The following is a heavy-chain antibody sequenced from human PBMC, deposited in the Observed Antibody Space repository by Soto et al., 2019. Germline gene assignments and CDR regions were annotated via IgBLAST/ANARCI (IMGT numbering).Heavy chain of an antibody. CDR3: ARDTPNYYDSSGLNY. D-gene: IGHD3-22*01. CDR1: GYTFTSYG. V-gene: IGHV1-18*01. J-gene: IGHJ4*02. Sequence: QVQLVQSGAEVKKPGASVKVSCKASGYTFTSYGISWVRQAPGQGLEWMGWISAYNGNTNYAQKLQGRVTMTTDTAESTAYMELRSLRSDDTAVYYCARDTPNYYDSSGLNYWGQGTLVTVSS. CDR2: ISAYNGNT.